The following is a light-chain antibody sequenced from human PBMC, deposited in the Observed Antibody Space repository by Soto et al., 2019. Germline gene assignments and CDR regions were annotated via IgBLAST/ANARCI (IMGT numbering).Light chain of an antibody. CDR3: QQYDSYSPWT. CDR2: KAS. J-gene: IGKJ1*01. CDR1: QSISSC. Sequence: DIRMTQSPSTLSASVGDRVTITCLASQSISSCLAWYQQKPGKAPKLLIYKASSLESGVQSRFSGSGSGTEFTLTISSLQPDDFATYYCQQYDSYSPWTFGQGTKVEIK. V-gene: IGKV1-5*03.